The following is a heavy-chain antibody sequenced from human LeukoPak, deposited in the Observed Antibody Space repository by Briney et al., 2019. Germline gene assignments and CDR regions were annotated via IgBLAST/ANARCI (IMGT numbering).Heavy chain of an antibody. V-gene: IGHV1-69*13. CDR3: ARTLEGYCSGGSCPVKNYYYYYMDV. J-gene: IGHJ6*03. CDR1: GGTFSSYA. Sequence: GASVKVSCKASGGTFSSYAISWVRQAPGQGLEWMGGIIPIFGTANYAQKFQGRVTITADESTSTAYMELSSLRSEDTAVYYCARTLEGYCSGGSCPVKNYYYYYMDVWGKGTTVTISS. CDR2: IIPIFGTA. D-gene: IGHD2-15*01.